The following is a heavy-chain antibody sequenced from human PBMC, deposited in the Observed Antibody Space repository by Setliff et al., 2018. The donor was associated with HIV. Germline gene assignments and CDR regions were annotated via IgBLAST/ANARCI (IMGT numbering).Heavy chain of an antibody. V-gene: IGHV3-49*03. Sequence: GGSLRLSCITSGFTFGDYVMSWFRQAPGKGLEWVGFIRSKAHGGTTEYAASVEVRFIISRDDSKSIAYLQMNSPKTEDTAVYYCTRSNWGSTPDFDYWGQGTMVTVSS. CDR1: GFTFGDYV. D-gene: IGHD7-27*01. CDR2: IRSKAHGGTT. CDR3: TRSNWGSTPDFDY. J-gene: IGHJ4*02.